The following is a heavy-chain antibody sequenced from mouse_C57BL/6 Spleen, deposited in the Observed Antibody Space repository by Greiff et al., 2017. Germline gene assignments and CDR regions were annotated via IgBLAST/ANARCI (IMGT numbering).Heavy chain of an antibody. V-gene: IGHV1-15*01. CDR2: IDPETGGT. Sequence: LVESGAELVRPGASVTLSCKASGYTFTDYEMHWVKQTPVHGLEWIGAIDPETGGTAYNQKFKGKAILTADKSSSTAYMELRSLTSEDSAVYYCTRGQDYYGSQLGWYFDVWGTGTTVTVSS. J-gene: IGHJ1*03. CDR1: GYTFTDYE. CDR3: TRGQDYYGSQLGWYFDV. D-gene: IGHD1-1*01.